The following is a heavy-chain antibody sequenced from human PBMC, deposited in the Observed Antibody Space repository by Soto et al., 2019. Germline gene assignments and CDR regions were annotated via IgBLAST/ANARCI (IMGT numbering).Heavy chain of an antibody. Sequence: SETLSLTYAVYGGSFSGYYWSWIRQPPGKGLEWIGEINHSGSTNYNPSLKSRVTISVDTSKNQFSLKLSSVTAADTAVYYCGRGDLRYFLYGMDVWGQGTTVTVSS. CDR3: GRGDLRYFLYGMDV. CDR1: GGSFSGYY. J-gene: IGHJ6*02. D-gene: IGHD3-9*01. CDR2: INHSGST. V-gene: IGHV4-34*01.